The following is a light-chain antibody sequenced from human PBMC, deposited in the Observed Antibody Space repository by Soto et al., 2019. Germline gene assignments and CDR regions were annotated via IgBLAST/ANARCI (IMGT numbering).Light chain of an antibody. CDR2: DVT. J-gene: IGKJ4*01. V-gene: IGKV1-33*01. CDR1: QDIDKY. Sequence: DIQMTQSPSSLSASVVDRFTITFHASQDIDKYLNWYQQKPGKAPKLLIDDVTNLETGVPSRFSGSGSGTDFTLTISSLQPDDFATYYCQQYESYSPLTFGGGTKVDIK. CDR3: QQYESYSPLT.